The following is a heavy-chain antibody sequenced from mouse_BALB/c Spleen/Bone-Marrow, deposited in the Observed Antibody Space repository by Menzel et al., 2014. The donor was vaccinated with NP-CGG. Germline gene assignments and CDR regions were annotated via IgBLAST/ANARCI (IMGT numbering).Heavy chain of an antibody. V-gene: IGHV4-1*02. CDR2: INPDSSTI. J-gene: IGHJ3*01. D-gene: IGHD1-2*01. CDR1: GFDFSTYW. Sequence: EVKLMESGGGLVQPGGSLKLSCAASGFDFSTYWMSWVRQAPGKGLEWIGEINPDSSTINYTPSLKNKFIISRDNAKNTLYLQMSKLRSEDTALYYCASLHYYGYEAYWGRGTLVTVSA. CDR3: ASLHYYGYEAY.